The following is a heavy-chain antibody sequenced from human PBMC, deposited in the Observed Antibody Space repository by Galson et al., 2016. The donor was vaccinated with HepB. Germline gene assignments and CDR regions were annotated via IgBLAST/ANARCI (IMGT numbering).Heavy chain of an antibody. CDR1: GFSFSSYA. CDR2: ITSGGTT. V-gene: IGHV3-23*01. Sequence: SLRLSCAASGFSFSSYAMSWVRQAPGKGLEWVSGITSGGTTYYADSVKGRFTISRDNSKNILYLRMNSLRAEDTAVYYCAKGDDFWSGYYGGLWGQGTLVTVSS. CDR3: AKGDDFWSGYYGGL. D-gene: IGHD3-3*01. J-gene: IGHJ4*02.